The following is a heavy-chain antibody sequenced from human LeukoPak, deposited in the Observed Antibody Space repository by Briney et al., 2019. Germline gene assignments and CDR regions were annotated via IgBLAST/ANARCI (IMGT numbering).Heavy chain of an antibody. Sequence: ASVKVSCKASGYTFTSYYMHWVRQAPGQGLEWMGIINPSGGSTSYAQKFQGRVTMTRDTSTSTAYMELRSLRSDDTAVYYCARDRERNWFDPWGQGTLVTVSS. D-gene: IGHD1-26*01. V-gene: IGHV1-46*01. CDR1: GYTFTSYY. J-gene: IGHJ5*02. CDR3: ARDRERNWFDP. CDR2: INPSGGST.